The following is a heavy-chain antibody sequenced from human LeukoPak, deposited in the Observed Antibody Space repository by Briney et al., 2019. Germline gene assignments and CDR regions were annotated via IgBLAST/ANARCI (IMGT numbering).Heavy chain of an antibody. Sequence: PGGSLRLSCAASGFTFSSYAISWVRQAPGKGLEWVSAISGSGGSTYYADSVKGRFTISRDNSKNTPYLQMNSLRAEDTAVYYCAKDQTILGAFDIWGQGTMVTVSS. CDR1: GFTFSSYA. J-gene: IGHJ3*02. CDR2: ISGSGGST. V-gene: IGHV3-23*01. D-gene: IGHD3-3*01. CDR3: AKDQTILGAFDI.